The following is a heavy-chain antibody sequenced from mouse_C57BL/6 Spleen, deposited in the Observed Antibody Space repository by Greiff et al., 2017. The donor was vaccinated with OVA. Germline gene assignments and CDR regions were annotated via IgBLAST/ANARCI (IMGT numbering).Heavy chain of an antibody. Sequence: EVMLVESGAELVKPGASVKLSCTASGFNIKDYYMHWVKQRPEQGLEWIGRIDPEDGETEYDPKFQGKATIPADPSSNTAYLQLSSLTSEDTAVYYCANGGRYDDTGDYWGQGTTLTVSS. CDR3: ANGGRYDDTGDY. V-gene: IGHV14-2*01. CDR2: IDPEDGET. D-gene: IGHD2-3*01. J-gene: IGHJ2*01. CDR1: GFNIKDYY.